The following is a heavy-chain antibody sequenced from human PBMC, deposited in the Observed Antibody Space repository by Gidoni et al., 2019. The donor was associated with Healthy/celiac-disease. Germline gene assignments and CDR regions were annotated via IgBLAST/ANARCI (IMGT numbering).Heavy chain of an antibody. CDR1: GGTFSSYA. D-gene: IGHD3-22*01. J-gene: IGHJ4*02. Sequence: QVQLVQSGAEVKKPGSSVKVSRKASGGTFSSYAISWVRQAPGQGLEWMGGIIPIFGTANYAQKFQGRVTITADESTSTAYMERSSLRSEDTAVYYCAREGYYDSSGYYFRWGQGTLVTVSS. CDR3: AREGYYDSSGYYFR. CDR2: IIPIFGTA. V-gene: IGHV1-69*01.